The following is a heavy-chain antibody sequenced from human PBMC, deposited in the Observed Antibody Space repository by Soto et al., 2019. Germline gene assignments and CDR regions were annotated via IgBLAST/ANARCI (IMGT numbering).Heavy chain of an antibody. CDR3: ARTARDFYGLDV. CDR1: GFTFRNYD. D-gene: IGHD2-21*02. V-gene: IGHV3-13*05. J-gene: IGHJ6*02. CDR2: ISAAGDP. Sequence: EVQLVESGGGLVQPGGSLRLSCEASGFTFRNYDMHWVRQGTGKGLEWVSGISAAGDPDYADSVEGRFTISRENAQNSFFLQMNSLRVGDPAVYYFARTARDFYGLDVWGQGTTVIGSS.